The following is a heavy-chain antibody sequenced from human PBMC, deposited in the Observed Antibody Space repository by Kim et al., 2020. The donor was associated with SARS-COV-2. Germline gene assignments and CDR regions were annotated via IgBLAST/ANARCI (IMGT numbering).Heavy chain of an antibody. J-gene: IGHJ4*02. V-gene: IGHV3-21*03. CDR2: LSSNSAYV. Sequence: GGSLRLSCEASGFIFGRYTMNWVRQAPGKGLEWVSSLSSNSAYVYYADSLAGRLSISRDNARDTLFLQRDRLRAEDTGVYYCVREARYSRLSSGDYYDYWGKGTLVTVSS. CDR3: VREARYSRLSSGDYYDY. CDR1: GFIFGRYT. D-gene: IGHD6-19*01.